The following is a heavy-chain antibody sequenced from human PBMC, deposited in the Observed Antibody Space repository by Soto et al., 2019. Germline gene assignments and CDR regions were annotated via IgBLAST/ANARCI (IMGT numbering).Heavy chain of an antibody. D-gene: IGHD5-18*01. CDR3: ARDTAMGLGY. CDR2: IYYSGGT. CDR1: GGSISSGGYY. V-gene: IGHV4-31*03. Sequence: SETLCLPCTLSGGSISSGGYYWSWIRQHPGKGLEWTGYIYYSGGTYYNPSLKSRVTISVDTSKNQFSLKLSSVTAADTAVYYCARDTAMGLGYWGQGTLVTVS. J-gene: IGHJ4*02.